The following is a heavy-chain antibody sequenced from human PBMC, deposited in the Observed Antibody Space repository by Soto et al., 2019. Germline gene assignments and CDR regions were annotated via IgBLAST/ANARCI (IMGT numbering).Heavy chain of an antibody. Sequence: SETLSLTCTVSGGSISSYYWSWIRQPPGKGLEWIGYIYYSGSTNYNPSLKSRVTISVDTSKNQFSLKLSSVTAADTAVYYCARVTTYYDFWSGYRKYYFDYWGQGTLVTV. CDR3: ARVTTYYDFWSGYRKYYFDY. D-gene: IGHD3-3*01. J-gene: IGHJ4*02. V-gene: IGHV4-59*01. CDR2: IYYSGST. CDR1: GGSISSYY.